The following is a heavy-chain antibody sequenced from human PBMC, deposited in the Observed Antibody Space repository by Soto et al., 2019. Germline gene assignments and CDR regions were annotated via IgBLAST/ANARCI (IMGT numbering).Heavy chain of an antibody. CDR1: RYTFSTYA. V-gene: IGHV1-3*01. CDR3: ARDGAVAGGINFDY. Sequence: ASVKVSCKASRYTFSTYAIHWVRQAPGQSLEWMGWINAGNGNTKYSQKFQGRVTITRDTSANKAYMELSSLRSEDTAVYYCARDGAVAGGINFDYWGQGTLVTVSS. CDR2: INAGNGNT. J-gene: IGHJ4*02. D-gene: IGHD6-19*01.